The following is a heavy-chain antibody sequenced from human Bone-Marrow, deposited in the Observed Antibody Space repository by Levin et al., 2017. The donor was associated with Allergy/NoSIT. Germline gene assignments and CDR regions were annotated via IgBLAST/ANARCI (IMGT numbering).Heavy chain of an antibody. Sequence: PSETLSLTCTVSGGSISSSSYYWGWIRQPPGKGLEWIGSIYYSGSTYYNPSLKSRVTISVDTSKNQFSLKLSSVTAADTAVYYCARLINLRYFDMGRFDYWGQGTLVTVSS. J-gene: IGHJ4*02. CDR3: ARLINLRYFDMGRFDY. D-gene: IGHD3-9*01. CDR1: GGSISSSSYY. CDR2: IYYSGST. V-gene: IGHV4-39*01.